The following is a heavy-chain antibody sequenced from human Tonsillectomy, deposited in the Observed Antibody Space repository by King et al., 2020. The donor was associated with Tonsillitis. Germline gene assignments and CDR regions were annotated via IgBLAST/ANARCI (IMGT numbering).Heavy chain of an antibody. D-gene: IGHD6-13*01. Sequence: VQLVESGAEVKKPGASVKVSCKASGYTFTDYYMHWVRQAPGQGLEWMGWINPHSGGTNYAQKFQDRVTMTRDTSISTAYMELSRLRSDDTAVYYCSRVRRGDSRSALYYGMDVWGQGTTVTVSS. CDR3: SRVRRGDSRSALYYGMDV. CDR2: INPHSGGT. CDR1: GYTFTDYY. V-gene: IGHV1-2*02. J-gene: IGHJ6*02.